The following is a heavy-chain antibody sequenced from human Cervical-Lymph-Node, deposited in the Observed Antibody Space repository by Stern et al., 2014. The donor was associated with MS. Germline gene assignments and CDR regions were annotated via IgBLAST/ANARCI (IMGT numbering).Heavy chain of an antibody. CDR2: IKQDGSEK. D-gene: IGHD3-16*01. CDR1: GFTFSSYW. Sequence: EMQLVESGGGLVQPGGSLRLSCAASGFTFSSYWMSWVRQAPGKGLEWVANIKQDGSEKYYVDSVKGRFTISRDNAKNSLYLQMNSLRAEDTTVYYCAMLTPTADPAFDYWGQGTLVTVSS. CDR3: AMLTPTADPAFDY. J-gene: IGHJ4*02. V-gene: IGHV3-7*01.